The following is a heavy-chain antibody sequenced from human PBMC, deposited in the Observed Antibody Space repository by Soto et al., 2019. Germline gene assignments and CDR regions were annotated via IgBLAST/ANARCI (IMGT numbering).Heavy chain of an antibody. CDR3: ARAYDFWSGHQVRYYMDV. J-gene: IGHJ6*03. CDR1: GYTFTSYD. Sequence: ASVKVSCKASGYTFTSYDINWVRQATGQGLEWMGWMNPNSGNTGYAQNFQGRVTITRDTSASTAYMELSSLRSEDTAVYYCARAYDFWSGHQVRYYMDVWGKGTTVTVSS. D-gene: IGHD3-3*01. CDR2: MNPNSGNT. V-gene: IGHV1-8*01.